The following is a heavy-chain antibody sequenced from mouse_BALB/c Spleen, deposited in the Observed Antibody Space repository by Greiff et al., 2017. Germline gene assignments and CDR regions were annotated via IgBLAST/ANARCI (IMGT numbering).Heavy chain of an antibody. Sequence: EVKLMESGPGLVKPSQSLSLTCTVTGYSITSDYAWNWIRQFPGNKLEWMGYISYSGSTSYNPSLKSRISITRDTSKNQFFLQLNSVTTEDTATYYCAYYYGSSWGFAYWGQGTLVTVSA. CDR2: ISYSGST. CDR3: AYYYGSSWGFAY. V-gene: IGHV3-2*02. D-gene: IGHD1-1*01. J-gene: IGHJ3*01. CDR1: GYSITSDYA.